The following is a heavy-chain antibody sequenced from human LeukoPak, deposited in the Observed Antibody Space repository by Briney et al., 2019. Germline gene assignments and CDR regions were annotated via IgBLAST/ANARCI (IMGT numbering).Heavy chain of an antibody. CDR3: ARAGGLTMIVVVLDY. J-gene: IGHJ4*02. V-gene: IGHV1-46*01. D-gene: IGHD3-22*01. Sequence: PTASVKVSCKASGYTFTSYYMHWVRQAPGQGLEWMGIINPSGGSTSYAQKFQGRVTMTRDTSTSTVYMELSSLRSEDTAVYYCARAGGLTMIVVVLDYWGQGTQVTVSS. CDR2: INPSGGST. CDR1: GYTFTSYY.